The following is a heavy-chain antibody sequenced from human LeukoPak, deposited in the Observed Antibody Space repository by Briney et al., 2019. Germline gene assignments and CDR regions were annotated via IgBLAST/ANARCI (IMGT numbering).Heavy chain of an antibody. J-gene: IGHJ4*02. Sequence: GGSLRLSCAASGSTFSSYAMHWVRQAPGKGLEWVAVISYDGSNKYYADSVKGRFTISRDNSKNTLYLQMNSLRAEDTAVYYCADKDYWGQGTLVTVSS. CDR3: ADKDY. V-gene: IGHV3-30*04. CDR2: ISYDGSNK. CDR1: GSTFSSYA.